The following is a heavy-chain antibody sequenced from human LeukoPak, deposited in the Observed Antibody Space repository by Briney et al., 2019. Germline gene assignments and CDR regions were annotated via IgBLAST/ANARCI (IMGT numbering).Heavy chain of an antibody. CDR1: GYTFTTYG. D-gene: IGHD1-1*01. CDR3: ARGPNVDYGDY. CDR2: VSVYNGNT. V-gene: IGHV1-18*01. Sequence: ASVKVSCKASGYTFTTYGISWVRQAPGQGLEWMGWVSVYNGNTHYAQKFQGRVTMTTDTSTSTAYMELRSLRSDDTAVYYCARGPNVDYGDYWGQGTLVTVSS. J-gene: IGHJ4*02.